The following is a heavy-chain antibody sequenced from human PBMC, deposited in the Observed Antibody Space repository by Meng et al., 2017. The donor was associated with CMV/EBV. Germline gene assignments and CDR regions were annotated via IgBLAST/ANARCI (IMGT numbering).Heavy chain of an antibody. CDR1: GFAFSDYY. V-gene: IGHV3-11*01. Sequence: GESLKISCAASGFAFSDYYMTWIRPAPGKGLEWVSSISSSGLSIYYADSLKGRFTISRDNTKNSLYLQMNGLRAEDAAVYYCAKDLTLPTLYGMDVWGQGTAVTVSS. CDR3: AKDLTLPTLYGMDV. CDR2: ISSSGLSI. J-gene: IGHJ6*02.